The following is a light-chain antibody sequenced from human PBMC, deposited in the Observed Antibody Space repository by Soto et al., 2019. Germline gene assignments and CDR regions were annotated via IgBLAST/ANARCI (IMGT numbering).Light chain of an antibody. CDR3: QQRSNWPPIS. CDR1: QSVSSY. CDR2: DAS. Sequence: EIVLTQSPATLSLSPGERATLSCRASQSVSSYLAWYQHKPGQAPRLLIYDASNRSTGIPTRFSGSGSGSAFTHTISSLAPADFAVYYGQQRSNWPPISSGKGTRLEIK. V-gene: IGKV3-11*01. J-gene: IGKJ5*01.